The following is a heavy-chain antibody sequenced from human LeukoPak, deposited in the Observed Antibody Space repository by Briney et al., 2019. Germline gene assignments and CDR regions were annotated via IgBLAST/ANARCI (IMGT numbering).Heavy chain of an antibody. CDR1: GFTFSSYW. CDR2: INSDGSTI. CDR3: ARAAYYRFDY. V-gene: IGHV3-74*01. Sequence: GGSLRLSCAASGFTFSSYWVHWVRQAPGRGLEWVARINSDGSTINHADSVRGRFTISRDNAENTLYLQMSSLRAEDTAIYFCARAAYYRFDYWGQGTLVTVSS. J-gene: IGHJ4*02. D-gene: IGHD1-26*01.